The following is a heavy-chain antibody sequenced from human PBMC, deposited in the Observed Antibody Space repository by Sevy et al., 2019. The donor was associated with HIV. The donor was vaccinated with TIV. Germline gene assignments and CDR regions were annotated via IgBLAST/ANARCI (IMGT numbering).Heavy chain of an antibody. Sequence: GSLRLSCTASGFTFSSYAMSWVRRAPGKGLEWVSAISGSGISTYYADSVKGRFTISRDNPKNTLYLQMNNLRAEDTAVFYWAKGIGXIGYETDYWGQGTLVTVSS. V-gene: IGHV3-23*01. D-gene: IGHD5-12*01. CDR2: ISGSGIST. CDR3: AKGIGXIGYETDY. J-gene: IGHJ4*02. CDR1: GFTFSSYA.